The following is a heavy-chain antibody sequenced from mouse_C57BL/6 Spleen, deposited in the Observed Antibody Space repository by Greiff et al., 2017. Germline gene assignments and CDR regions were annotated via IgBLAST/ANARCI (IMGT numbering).Heavy chain of an antibody. V-gene: IGHV1-69*01. Sequence: VQLQQPGAELVMPGASVKLSCKASGYTFTSYWMHWVKQRPGQGLEWIGEIDPSDSYTNYNQKFKGKSTLTVDKSSSTAYMQLSSLKSEDSAVYYCARATRYYFDYWGQGTTLTVSS. CDR3: ARATRYYFDY. CDR2: IDPSDSYT. J-gene: IGHJ2*01. CDR1: GYTFTSYW.